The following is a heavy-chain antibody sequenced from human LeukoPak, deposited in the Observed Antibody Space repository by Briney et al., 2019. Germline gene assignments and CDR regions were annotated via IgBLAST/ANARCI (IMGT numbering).Heavy chain of an antibody. V-gene: IGHV4-59*01. Sequence: SETLPLTCTVSGGSISSYYWSWIRQPPGKGLEWIGYIYYSGSTNYNPSLKSRVTISVDTSKNQFSLKLSSVTAADTAVYYCARGHPAAHRAFDIWGQGTMVTVSS. J-gene: IGHJ3*02. CDR1: GGSISSYY. CDR3: ARGHPAAHRAFDI. CDR2: IYYSGST. D-gene: IGHD2-2*01.